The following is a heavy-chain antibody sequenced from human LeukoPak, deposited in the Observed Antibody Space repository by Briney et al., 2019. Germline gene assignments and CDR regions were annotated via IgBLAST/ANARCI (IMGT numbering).Heavy chain of an antibody. Sequence: PSETPSLTCTVSGGSISSYYWSWIRQPPGKGLEWIGYIYYSGSTNYNPSLKSRVTISVDTSKNQFSLKLSSVTAADTAVYYCARHSYGYPNYFDYWGQGTLVTVSS. CDR1: GGSISSYY. CDR3: ARHSYGYPNYFDY. J-gene: IGHJ4*02. D-gene: IGHD5-18*01. CDR2: IYYSGST. V-gene: IGHV4-59*08.